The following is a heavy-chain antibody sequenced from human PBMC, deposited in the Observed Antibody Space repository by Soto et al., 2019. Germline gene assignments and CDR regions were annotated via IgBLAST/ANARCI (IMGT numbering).Heavy chain of an antibody. J-gene: IGHJ4*02. CDR3: SNTVAETNDY. CDR1: GFTFSSYA. Sequence: GESLKISCAASGFTFSSYAMSWVRQAPGKGLEWVSAISGSGGSTYYADSVKGRFTISRDNSKNTLYLQMNSLRAEDTAVYYCSNTVAETNDYWGQGTLVTVSS. CDR2: ISGSGGST. D-gene: IGHD6-19*01. V-gene: IGHV3-23*01.